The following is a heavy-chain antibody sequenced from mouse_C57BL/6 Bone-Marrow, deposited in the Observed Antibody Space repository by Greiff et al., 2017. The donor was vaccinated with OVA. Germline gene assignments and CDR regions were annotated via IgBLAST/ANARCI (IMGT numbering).Heavy chain of an antibody. CDR3: AREGIYDGYLYYFDY. CDR1: GYTFTSYW. D-gene: IGHD2-3*01. J-gene: IGHJ2*01. CDR2: IDPSDSYT. V-gene: IGHV1-69*01. Sequence: QVQLQQPGAELVMPGASVKLSCKASGYTFTSYWMHWVKQRPGQGLEWIGEIDPSDSYTNYNQKFKGKSTLTVDKSSRTAYMQRSSLTSEDSAVYYCAREGIYDGYLYYFDYWGQGTTLTVSS.